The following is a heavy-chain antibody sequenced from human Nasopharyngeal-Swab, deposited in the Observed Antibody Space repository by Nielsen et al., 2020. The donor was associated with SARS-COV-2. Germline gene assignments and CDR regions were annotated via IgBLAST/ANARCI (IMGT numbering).Heavy chain of an antibody. CDR1: GFTFSSYW. Sequence: GESLKISCAASGFTFSSYWMSWVRQAPGKGLEWVANIKQDGSAKYYLDSVKGRFTISRDNGKNSLYLQMNSLRAEDTAVYYCARDGYSEWDLPDWGQGTLVTVSS. V-gene: IGHV3-7*01. CDR2: IKQDGSAK. CDR3: ARDGYSEWDLPD. D-gene: IGHD1-26*01. J-gene: IGHJ4*02.